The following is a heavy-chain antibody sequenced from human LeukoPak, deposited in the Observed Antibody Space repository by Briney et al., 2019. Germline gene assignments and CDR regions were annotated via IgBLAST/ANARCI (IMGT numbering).Heavy chain of an antibody. Sequence: SETLSLTCAVSGGSISSSNWWSWVRQPPGKGLEWIGEIYHSGSTNYNPSLKSRVTISVDKSKNQFSLKLSSVTAADTAAYYCASSYSKGNFDYWGQGTLVTVSS. CDR1: GGSISSSNW. V-gene: IGHV4-4*02. D-gene: IGHD4-11*01. CDR2: IYHSGST. CDR3: ASSYSKGNFDY. J-gene: IGHJ4*02.